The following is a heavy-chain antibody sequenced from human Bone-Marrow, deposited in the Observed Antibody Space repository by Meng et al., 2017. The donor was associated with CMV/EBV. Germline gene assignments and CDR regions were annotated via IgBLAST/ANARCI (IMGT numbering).Heavy chain of an antibody. J-gene: IGHJ5*02. D-gene: IGHD5-18*01. CDR2: IYPGDSDT. V-gene: IGHV5-51*01. Sequence: GGSLRLSCKGSGYSFTSYWIGWVRQMPGKGLEWMGIIYPGDSDTRYSPSFQGQVTISADKSISTAYLQWSSLKASDTAMYYCARGGGFNVDTAMVFTNWFDPWGQGTLVTVSS. CDR3: ARGGGFNVDTAMVFTNWFDP. CDR1: GYSFTSYW.